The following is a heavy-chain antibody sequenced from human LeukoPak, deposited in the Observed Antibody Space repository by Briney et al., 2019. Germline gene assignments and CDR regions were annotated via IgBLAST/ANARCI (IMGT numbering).Heavy chain of an antibody. CDR3: AKGSVAGRQRAPPKEWFDP. CDR1: GFTFSSYE. V-gene: IGHV3-21*01. CDR2: ISSSSSYI. D-gene: IGHD6-6*01. Sequence: GGSLRLSCAASGFTFSSYEMNWVRQAPGKGLEWVSSISSSSSYIYYADSVKGRFTISRDNAKNSLYLQMNSLRAEDTAVYYCAKGSVAGRQRAPPKEWFDPWGQGTLVTVSS. J-gene: IGHJ5*02.